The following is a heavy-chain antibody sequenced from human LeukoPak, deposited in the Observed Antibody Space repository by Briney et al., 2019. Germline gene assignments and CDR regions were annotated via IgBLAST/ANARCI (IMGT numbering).Heavy chain of an antibody. J-gene: IGHJ4*01. V-gene: IGHV3-30*19. D-gene: IGHD3-16*01. CDR3: ARGGSTYDYVWGSFWADY. CDR2: ISYDGRNK. Sequence: GGPLRLSCAASGFTFSSYGMHWVRQAPGKGLEWVAVISYDGRNKYYADSVKGRFTVSRDNSRNTLYLQLNSLRAEDTAVYYCARGGSTYDYVWGSFWADYWGHGTLVTVSS. CDR1: GFTFSSYG.